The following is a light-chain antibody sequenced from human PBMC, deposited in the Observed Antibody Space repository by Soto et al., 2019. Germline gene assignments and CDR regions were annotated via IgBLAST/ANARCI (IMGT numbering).Light chain of an antibody. CDR3: MQALQTPPYT. CDR1: QSLLHSNGYNY. J-gene: IGKJ2*01. CDR2: LGS. V-gene: IGKV2-28*01. Sequence: DIVMTQSPLSLPVTPGEPASISCRSSQSLLHSNGYNYLDWYLQKPGQSPQLLIYLGSNRASGVPDRFSGSGSGKDFTLKISRVEAEEVGVYYCMQALQTPPYTFGQGTKLEIK.